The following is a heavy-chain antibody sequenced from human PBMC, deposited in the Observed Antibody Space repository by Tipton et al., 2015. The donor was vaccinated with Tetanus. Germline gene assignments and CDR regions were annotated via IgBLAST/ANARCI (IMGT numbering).Heavy chain of an antibody. Sequence: QSGPEVKKPGASVKVACKASGYTFSTYDINWVRQAAGQGLEWMGWMNPNSANTAYAQKFQGRVTMTSDTATGTAYMELSSLTSDDTAVYYCAKDWDIVVVTAPSFDSWGRGTLVTVSS. CDR3: AKDWDIVVVTAPSFDS. J-gene: IGHJ4*02. CDR1: GYTFSTYD. V-gene: IGHV1-8*01. D-gene: IGHD2-21*02. CDR2: MNPNSANT.